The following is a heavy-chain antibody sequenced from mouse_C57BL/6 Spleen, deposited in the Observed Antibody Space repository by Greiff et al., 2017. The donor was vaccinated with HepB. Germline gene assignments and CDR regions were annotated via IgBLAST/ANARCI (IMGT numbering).Heavy chain of an antibody. CDR2: ISYDGSN. CDR3: ARIYSNPYYYAMDY. J-gene: IGHJ4*01. D-gene: IGHD2-5*01. V-gene: IGHV3-6*01. CDR1: GYSITSGYY. Sequence: EVQLVESGPGLVKPSQSLSLTCSVTGYSITSGYYWNWIRQFPGNKLEWMGYISYDGSNNYNPSLKNRISITRDTSKNQFFLKLNSVTTEDTATYYCARIYSNPYYYAMDYWGQGTSVTVSS.